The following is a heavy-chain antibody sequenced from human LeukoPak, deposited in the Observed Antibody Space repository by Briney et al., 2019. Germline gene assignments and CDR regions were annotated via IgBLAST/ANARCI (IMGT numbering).Heavy chain of an antibody. CDR3: ARGKWLDY. CDR2: ISSSGSTI. Sequence: GGSLRLSCVDSEFIFSTYEMNWVRQAPGKGLEWVSFISSSGSTIYYVDSVQGRLTISRDNAKNSLFLEMNSLRAEDTAVYYCARGKWLDYWGQGTLVTVSS. J-gene: IGHJ4*02. CDR1: EFIFSTYE. V-gene: IGHV3-48*03. D-gene: IGHD3-22*01.